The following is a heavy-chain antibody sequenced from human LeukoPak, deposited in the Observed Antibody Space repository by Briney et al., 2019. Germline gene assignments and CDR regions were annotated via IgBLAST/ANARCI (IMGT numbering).Heavy chain of an antibody. CDR3: ARGLCITMIVVVITKRGY. J-gene: IGHJ4*02. CDR2: IKQDGSEK. Sequence: PGGSLRLSCAASGFTFSSYWMSWVRQAPGKGREGVANIKQDGSEKYYVDSVKGRFTISRDNAKNSLYLQMNSLRAEDTAVYYCARGLCITMIVVVITKRGYWGQGTLVTVSS. D-gene: IGHD3-22*01. CDR1: GFTFSSYW. V-gene: IGHV3-7*01.